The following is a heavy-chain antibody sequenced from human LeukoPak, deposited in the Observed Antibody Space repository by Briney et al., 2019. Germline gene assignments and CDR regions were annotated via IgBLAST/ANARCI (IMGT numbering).Heavy chain of an antibody. CDR3: ARDLYGSGSQPFDC. CDR2: IYYSGKN. Sequence: NPSETLSLTCTVSGGSISSYYWTWIRQPPGKGLEWIGYIYYSGKNNYNPSLKSRVTISVDTSKNQFSLKMSSVTAADTAVYYCARDLYGSGSQPFDCWGQGTLVTVSS. V-gene: IGHV4-59*01. D-gene: IGHD3-10*01. J-gene: IGHJ4*02. CDR1: GGSISSYY.